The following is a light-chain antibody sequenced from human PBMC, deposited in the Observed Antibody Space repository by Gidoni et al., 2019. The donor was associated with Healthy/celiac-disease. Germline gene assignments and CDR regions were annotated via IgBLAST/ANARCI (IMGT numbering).Light chain of an antibody. J-gene: IGKJ1*01. CDR2: GAS. V-gene: IGKV3-20*01. Sequence: EIVLTQSPGPLSLSPGERATLSCRASQSVSSSYLAWYQKKPGQAPRLLIDGASSRATGIPDRFSGSGSGTDFTLTISRLEPEDFAVYYCQQYGSSPWTFGQGTKVEIK. CDR3: QQYGSSPWT. CDR1: QSVSSSY.